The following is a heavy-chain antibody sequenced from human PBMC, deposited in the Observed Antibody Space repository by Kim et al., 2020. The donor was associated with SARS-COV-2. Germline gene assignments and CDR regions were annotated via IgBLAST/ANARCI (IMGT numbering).Heavy chain of an antibody. CDR1: GFTFETYA. CDR2: LSLDSAKI. D-gene: IGHD3-10*01. J-gene: IGHJ4*02. Sequence: GGSLSLSCAASGFTFETYAVHLVRQAPGKGLEWVAGLSLDSAKIGYADSVKGRFSISRDNAKNSVYLQMNSLRAEDTALYYCTKDKLSGGADYWGRGTLV. V-gene: IGHV3-9*01. CDR3: TKDKLSGGADY.